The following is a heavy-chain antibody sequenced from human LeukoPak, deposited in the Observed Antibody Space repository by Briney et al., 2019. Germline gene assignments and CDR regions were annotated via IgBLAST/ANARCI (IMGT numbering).Heavy chain of an antibody. D-gene: IGHD3-9*01. CDR1: GFTFSSYA. V-gene: IGHV3-30*04. J-gene: IGHJ6*02. CDR3: ARDSEPGFQDYYYYGMDV. Sequence: GRSLRLSCAASGFTFSSYAMHWVRQAPGKGLEWVAVISYDGSNKYYADSVKGRFTISRDNSKNTLYLQMNSLRTEDTAVYYCARDSEPGFQDYYYYGMDVWGQGTTVTVSS. CDR2: ISYDGSNK.